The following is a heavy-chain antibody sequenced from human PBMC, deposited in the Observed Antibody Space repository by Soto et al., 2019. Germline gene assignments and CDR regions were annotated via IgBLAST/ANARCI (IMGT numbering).Heavy chain of an antibody. CDR2: IHPSGQPI. CDR1: GFTFSSSE. V-gene: IGHV3-48*03. J-gene: IGHJ4*02. Sequence: GGSLRLSCAVSGFTFSSSEMYWVRQAPGKGLEWISYIHPSGQPIFYADSVKGRFTISRDNANNSLFLQMNSLRAEDTAVYYCARRASRWGQGTLVTVSS. D-gene: IGHD1-26*01. CDR3: ARRASR.